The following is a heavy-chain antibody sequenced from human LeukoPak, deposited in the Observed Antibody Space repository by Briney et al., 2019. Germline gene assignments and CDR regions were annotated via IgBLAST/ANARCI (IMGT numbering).Heavy chain of an antibody. CDR1: GYTFTDYY. Sequence: ASVKVSCKASGYTFTDYYLHWVRQAPGQGLQWMGWINPKSGGTSYAQMFQGRVTMTRDTSISTAYMELSRLRSDDSAVYYCARDGYCRGGSCSEGMNDYWGQGTLVTVSS. D-gene: IGHD2-15*01. CDR3: ARDGYCRGGSCSEGMNDY. V-gene: IGHV1-2*02. CDR2: INPKSGGT. J-gene: IGHJ4*02.